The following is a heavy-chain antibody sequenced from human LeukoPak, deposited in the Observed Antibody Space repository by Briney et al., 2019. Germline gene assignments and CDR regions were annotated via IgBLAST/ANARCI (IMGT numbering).Heavy chain of an antibody. CDR3: ARVSGPTISYGMDV. CDR2: ISAYNGNT. J-gene: IGHJ6*02. V-gene: IGHV1-18*01. CDR1: GYTFTSYG. Sequence: ASVKVSCKASGYTFTSYGISWVRQAPGQGLEWMGWISAYNGNTNYAQKLQGRVTITTDTSTSTAYMELRSLRSDDTAVYYCARVSGPTISYGMDVWGQGTTVTVSS. D-gene: IGHD3-3*01.